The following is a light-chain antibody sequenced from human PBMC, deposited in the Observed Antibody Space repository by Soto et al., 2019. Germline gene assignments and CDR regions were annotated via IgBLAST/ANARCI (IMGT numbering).Light chain of an antibody. Sequence: QSALTQPASVSGSPGQSITISCTGTSSDVGGYNYVSWYQQHPGKAPKLMIYDVSNRRSGVSNRFSGSKSGNTASLTISGLQAEDEADYYCSSYTRSSTLVFGGGTKLTVL. J-gene: IGLJ2*01. CDR3: SSYTRSSTLV. CDR2: DVS. CDR1: SSDVGGYNY. V-gene: IGLV2-14*01.